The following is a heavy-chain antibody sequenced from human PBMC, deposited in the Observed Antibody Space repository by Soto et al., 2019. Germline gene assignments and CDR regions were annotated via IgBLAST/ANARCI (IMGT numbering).Heavy chain of an antibody. V-gene: IGHV6-1*01. J-gene: IGHJ5*02. Sequence: SQTLSLTCAISGDSFSSNNAALNWIRQSPSRGLEWLGRTYYRSKWYSVSAVSMKGRVTVKPDTSKNQFSLQLGSVTPEDTAVYYCARRERAAGTDWWFDPWGQGTLVTVSS. CDR1: GDSFSSNNAA. CDR3: ARRERAAGTDWWFDP. D-gene: IGHD6-13*01. CDR2: TYYRSKWYS.